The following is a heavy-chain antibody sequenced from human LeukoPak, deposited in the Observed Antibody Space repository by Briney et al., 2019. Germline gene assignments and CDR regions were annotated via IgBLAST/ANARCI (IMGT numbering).Heavy chain of an antibody. V-gene: IGHV4-59*11. CDR1: GGSISSHY. Sequence: SETLSLTCTVSGGSISSHYWSWLRQAPGKGLEWVGYIYYSGSTNYIPSLKSRVTISVDTSKKQFSVKMSYVSAAATAVYYCARDRRGIGEAYYYYIDVWGEGATVTVSS. CDR2: IYYSGST. J-gene: IGHJ6*03. CDR3: ARDRRGIGEAYYYYIDV. D-gene: IGHD4-17*01.